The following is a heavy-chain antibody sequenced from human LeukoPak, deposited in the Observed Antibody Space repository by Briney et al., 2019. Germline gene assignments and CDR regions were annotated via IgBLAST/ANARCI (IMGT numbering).Heavy chain of an antibody. V-gene: IGHV1-24*01. CDR3: ATRLTPRWNPLNWFDP. Sequence: ASVTVSFTASGYTFSDHWLQWVRQAPGKGLEWMGGFDPEDGETIYAQKFQGRVTMTEDTSTDTAYMELSSLRSEDTAVYYCATRLTPRWNPLNWFDPWGQGTLVTVSS. J-gene: IGHJ5*02. CDR2: FDPEDGET. D-gene: IGHD1-1*01. CDR1: GYTFSDHW.